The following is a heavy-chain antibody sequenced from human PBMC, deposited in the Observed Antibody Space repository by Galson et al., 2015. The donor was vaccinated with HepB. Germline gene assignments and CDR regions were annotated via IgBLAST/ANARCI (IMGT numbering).Heavy chain of an antibody. Sequence: SLRLSCAASGFTFSSYGMHWVRQAPGKGLEWVAVIWYDGSNKYYADSVKGRFTISRDNSKNTLYLQMNSLRAEDTAVYYCARAVYDFWSGYYDYWGQGTLVTVSS. CDR1: GFTFSSYG. J-gene: IGHJ4*02. CDR2: IWYDGSNK. D-gene: IGHD3-3*01. CDR3: ARAVYDFWSGYYDY. V-gene: IGHV3-33*01.